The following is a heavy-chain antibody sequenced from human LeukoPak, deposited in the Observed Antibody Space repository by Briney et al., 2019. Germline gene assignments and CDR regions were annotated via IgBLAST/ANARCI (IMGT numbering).Heavy chain of an antibody. CDR2: IKQDGSEK. V-gene: IGHV3-7*01. J-gene: IGHJ3*02. Sequence: GGTLRLSCSASGFTFTTYGMNWVRQAPGKGLEWVANIKQDGSEKYYVDSVKGRFTISRDNAKNSLYLQMNSLRAEDTAVYYCARDGPYDAFDIWGQGTMVTVSS. CDR3: ARDGPYDAFDI. CDR1: GFTFTTYG.